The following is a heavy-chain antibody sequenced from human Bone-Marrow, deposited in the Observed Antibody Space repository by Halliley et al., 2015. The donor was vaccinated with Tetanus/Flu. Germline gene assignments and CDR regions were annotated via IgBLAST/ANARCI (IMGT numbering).Heavy chain of an antibody. CDR1: GDSINSTDW. CDR2: IYDSGTF. Sequence: SLRLSCAVSGDSINSTDWWHWVRQPPGKGLEWIGEIYDSGTFNYNPSLKSRLTISIDKAKNQFSLKLRSVTAADTAVYYCARNYYALGSPFFDSWGRGTLVTVSA. D-gene: IGHD3-10*01. V-gene: IGHV4-4*02. J-gene: IGHJ4*02. CDR3: ARNYYALGSPFFDS.